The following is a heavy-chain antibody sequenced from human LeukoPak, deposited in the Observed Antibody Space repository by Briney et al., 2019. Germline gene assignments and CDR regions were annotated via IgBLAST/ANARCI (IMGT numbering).Heavy chain of an antibody. D-gene: IGHD3-10*01. J-gene: IGHJ4*02. CDR2: INSDGSWT. Sequence: GGSLRLSCAASGNYWMHWVRQAPGKGLVGVSHINSDGSWTSYADSVKGRFTISKDNAKNTVYLQMNSLRAEDTAVYYCAKTGSGSYYPYWGQGTLVTVSS. V-gene: IGHV3-74*01. CDR1: GNYW. CDR3: AKTGSGSYYPY.